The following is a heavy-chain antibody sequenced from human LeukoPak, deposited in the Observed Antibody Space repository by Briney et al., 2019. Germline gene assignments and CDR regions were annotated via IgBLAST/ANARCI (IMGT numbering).Heavy chain of an antibody. Sequence: SETLSLTCAVYGGSFSGYYWSWIRQPPGKGLEWIGEINHSGSTNYNPSRKSRVTISVDTSKNQFSLKLSSVTAADTAVYYCARVGPRAFDIWGQGTMVTVSS. J-gene: IGHJ3*02. CDR1: GGSFSGYY. CDR2: INHSGST. CDR3: ARVGPRAFDI. V-gene: IGHV4-34*01.